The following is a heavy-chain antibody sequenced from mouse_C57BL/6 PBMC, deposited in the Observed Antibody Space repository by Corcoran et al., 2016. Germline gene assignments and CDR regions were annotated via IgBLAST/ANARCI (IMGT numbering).Heavy chain of an antibody. J-gene: IGHJ2*01. CDR2: INPNNGGT. CDR3: ARDWDY. V-gene: IGHV1-26*01. CDR1: GYTFTDYY. D-gene: IGHD4-1*01. Sequence: EVQLQQSGPELVKPGASVKISCKASGYTFTDYYMNWVKRSHGKSLEWIGDINPNNGGTSYNQKFKGKATLTVDKSSSTAYMELRSLTSEDSAVYYCARDWDYWGQGTTLTVSS.